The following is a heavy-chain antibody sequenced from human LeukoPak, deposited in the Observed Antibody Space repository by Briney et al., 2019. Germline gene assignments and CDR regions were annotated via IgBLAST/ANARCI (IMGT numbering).Heavy chain of an antibody. Sequence: SSETLSLTCTVSGGSISSGGYYWSWIRQPPGKGLEWIGYIYHSGSTYYNPSLKSRVTISVDRSKNQFSLKLSSVTAADTAVYYCARALGYHFDYWGQGTLVTVSS. CDR2: IYHSGST. D-gene: IGHD3-16*01. CDR3: ARALGYHFDY. CDR1: GGSISSGGYY. J-gene: IGHJ4*02. V-gene: IGHV4-30-2*01.